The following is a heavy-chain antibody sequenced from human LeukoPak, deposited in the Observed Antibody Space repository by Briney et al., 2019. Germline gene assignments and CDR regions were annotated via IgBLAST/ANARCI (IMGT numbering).Heavy chain of an antibody. CDR2: IIPIFGTA. D-gene: IGHD4-17*01. V-gene: IGHV1-69*01. CDR1: GGTFSSYA. J-gene: IGHJ4*02. CDR3: ARDRTYGDYVGPFDY. Sequence: GSSVKVSCKASGGTFSSYAISWVRQAPGQGLEWMGGIIPIFGTANYAQKFQGRVTITADESTSTAYMELSSLRSEDTAVYYCARDRTYGDYVGPFDYWGQGTLVTVSS.